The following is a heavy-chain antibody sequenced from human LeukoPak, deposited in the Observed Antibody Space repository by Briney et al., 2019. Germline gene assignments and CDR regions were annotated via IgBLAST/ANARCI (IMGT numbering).Heavy chain of an antibody. J-gene: IGHJ4*02. CDR1: GFTFSSYS. Sequence: PGGSLRLSCAASGFTFSSYSMNWVRQAPGKGLERVADINGDGSHSYCVDSVKGRFTLSRDNAKNSLFLQMNSLRAEDTAVYYCAKNSGWYCLDYWGQGTLVTVSS. V-gene: IGHV3-7*03. CDR2: INGDGSHS. CDR3: AKNSGWYCLDY. D-gene: IGHD6-13*01.